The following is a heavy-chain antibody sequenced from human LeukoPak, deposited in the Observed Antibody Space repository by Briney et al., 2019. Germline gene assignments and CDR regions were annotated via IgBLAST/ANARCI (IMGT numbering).Heavy chain of an antibody. D-gene: IGHD2-15*01. Sequence: SETLSLTCAVYGGSFSGYYWSWIRQPPGKGLEWIGEINHSGSTNYNPSLKSRVTISVDTSKNQFSLKLSSVTAADTAVYYCARGAMSGYCSGGSCSSDSWYFRGWFDPWGQGTQVTVSS. CDR2: INHSGST. J-gene: IGHJ5*02. V-gene: IGHV4-34*01. CDR1: GGSFSGYY. CDR3: ARGAMSGYCSGGSCSSDSWYFRGWFDP.